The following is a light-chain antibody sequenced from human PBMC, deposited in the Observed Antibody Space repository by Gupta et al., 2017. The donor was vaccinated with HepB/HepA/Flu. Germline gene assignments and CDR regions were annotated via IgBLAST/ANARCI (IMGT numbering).Light chain of an antibody. J-gene: IGLJ3*02. Sequence: QSVLIQPPSASGTPGQRVNISCSGSTSNIGSNPVNWYQQLPRTAPKLLIYSNTHRPSGVPDRFSGSKSGTSGSLAISGLQSEDEADYYCAAWDDSLSGQVFGGGTKLTVL. CDR3: AAWDDSLSGQV. V-gene: IGLV1-44*01. CDR1: TSNIGSNP. CDR2: SNT.